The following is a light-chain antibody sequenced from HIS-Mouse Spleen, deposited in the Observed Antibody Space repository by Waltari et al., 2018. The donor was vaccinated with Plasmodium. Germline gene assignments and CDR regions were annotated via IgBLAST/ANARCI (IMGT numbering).Light chain of an antibody. CDR1: KLGDKY. CDR3: QAWDSSTVV. Sequence: SYALTQPPSVSVSPGQTASIPCPGDKLGDKYACWYQQKPGQSPVLVIYKDSKRPSGIPERFSGSNSGNTATLTISGTQAMEEADYYCQAWDSSTVVFGGGTKLTVL. CDR2: KDS. J-gene: IGLJ2*01. V-gene: IGLV3-1*01.